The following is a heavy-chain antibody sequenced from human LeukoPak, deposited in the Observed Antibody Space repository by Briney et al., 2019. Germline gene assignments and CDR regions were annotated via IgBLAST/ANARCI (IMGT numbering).Heavy chain of an antibody. CDR2: IYYSGST. Sequence: PSETLSLTCTVSGGSISSYYWSWIRQPPGKGLEWFGYIYYSGSTNYNPSLKSRVTISVDTSKNQFSLKLSSVTAADTAVYYCASCSGDCYQFDYWGQGTLVTVSS. J-gene: IGHJ4*02. CDR1: GGSISSYY. D-gene: IGHD2-21*02. V-gene: IGHV4-59*01. CDR3: ASCSGDCYQFDY.